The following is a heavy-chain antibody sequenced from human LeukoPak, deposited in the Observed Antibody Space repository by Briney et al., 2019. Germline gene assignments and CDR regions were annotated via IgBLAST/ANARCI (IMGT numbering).Heavy chain of an antibody. CDR1: GYTFTSYG. CDR2: ISAYNGNT. D-gene: IGHD2-15*01. J-gene: IGHJ4*02. V-gene: IGHV1-18*01. CDR3: AREVDCSGGSCYSEIDY. Sequence: GASVKVSCKASGYTFTSYGISWVRQAPGQGLEWMGWISAYNGNTNYAQKLQGRVTMTTDTSTSTAYMELRSLRSDDTAVYYCAREVDCSGGSCYSEIDYWGQGTLVTVSS.